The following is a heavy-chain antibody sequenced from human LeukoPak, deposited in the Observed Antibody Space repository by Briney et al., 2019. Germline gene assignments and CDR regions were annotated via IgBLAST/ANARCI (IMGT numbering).Heavy chain of an antibody. V-gene: IGHV4-34*01. CDR2: INRAGIT. CDR3: ARGGRDGRSDFEF. J-gene: IGHJ4*02. CDR1: GGSFNHYY. D-gene: IGHD5-24*01. Sequence: PSETLSLTCAVYGGSFNHYYWSWIRQPPGKGLEWIGEINRAGITTYNPSLTSRLTMSVDASKNQFSLSLTSVTAADTAVYYCARGGRDGRSDFEFWGQGNLVTVSS.